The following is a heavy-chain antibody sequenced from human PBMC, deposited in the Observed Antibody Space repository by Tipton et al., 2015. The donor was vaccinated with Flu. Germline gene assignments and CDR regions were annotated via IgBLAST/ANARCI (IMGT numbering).Heavy chain of an antibody. V-gene: IGHV1-69*01. CDR1: GGTSSSYA. J-gene: IGHJ6*02. CDR2: IIPIFGTA. CDR3: ARSLRDSYGQHFYYYGMDV. D-gene: IGHD5-18*01. Sequence: QLVQSGAEVKKPGSSVKVSCKASGGTSSSYAISWVRQAPGQGLEWMGGIIPIFGTANYAQKFQGRVTITADESTSTAYMELSSLRSEDTAVYYCARSLRDSYGQHFYYYGMDVWGQGTTVTVSS.